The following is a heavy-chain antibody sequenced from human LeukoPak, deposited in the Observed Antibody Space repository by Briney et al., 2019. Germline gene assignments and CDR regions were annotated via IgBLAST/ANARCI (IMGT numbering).Heavy chain of an antibody. D-gene: IGHD2-15*01. CDR1: GFTFSSYA. CDR2: ISGSGEST. V-gene: IGHV3-23*01. Sequence: GGSLRLSCAASGFTFSSYAMHWVRQAPGKGLEWVSGISGSGESTDYADSVKGRFTISRDNAKNSVYLQMNSLRAEDTAVYYCVRRDCSGGSCYSFDYWGQGNLVTVSS. J-gene: IGHJ4*02. CDR3: VRRDCSGGSCYSFDY.